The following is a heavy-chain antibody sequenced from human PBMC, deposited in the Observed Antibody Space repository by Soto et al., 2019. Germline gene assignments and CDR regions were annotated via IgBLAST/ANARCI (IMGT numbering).Heavy chain of an antibody. Sequence: VGSLRLSCAASGFTFTRYSMNWVRQAPGKGLEWVSSISSTTNYIYYGDSMKGRFTISRDNAKNSLYLEMNSLRAEDTAEYYCARESEDLTSNFDYWGQGTLVTVSS. J-gene: IGHJ4*02. CDR2: ISSTTNYI. CDR3: ARESEDLTSNFDY. CDR1: GFTFTRYS. V-gene: IGHV3-21*06.